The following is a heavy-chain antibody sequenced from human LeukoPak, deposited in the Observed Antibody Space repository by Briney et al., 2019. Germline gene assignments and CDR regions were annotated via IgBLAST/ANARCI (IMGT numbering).Heavy chain of an antibody. CDR3: ARDRAFGEGINWFDP. Sequence: LSLTCTVSGGSIGIGGYYWSWVRQTPGKGLEWLAYISDSGNTFFYASFVRGRFTISRDNAKNTLYLQMTALRVEDTGLYFCARDRAFGEGINWFDPWGQGTLVTVSS. D-gene: IGHD3-10*01. V-gene: IGHV3-11*04. CDR1: GGSIGIGGYY. J-gene: IGHJ5*02. CDR2: ISDSGNTF.